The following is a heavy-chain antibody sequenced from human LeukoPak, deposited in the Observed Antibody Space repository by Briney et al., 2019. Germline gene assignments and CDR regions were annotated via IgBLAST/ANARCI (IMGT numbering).Heavy chain of an antibody. CDR1: GFTFSSYS. D-gene: IGHD2-2*01. Sequence: GGSLRLSCAASGFTFSSYSMNWVRQAPGKGLEWVSSISSSSSYIYYADSVEGRFTISRDNAKNSLYLQMNSLRAEDTAVYYCARVPPYCSSTSCHFDYWGQGTLVTVSS. V-gene: IGHV3-21*01. J-gene: IGHJ4*02. CDR3: ARVPPYCSSTSCHFDY. CDR2: ISSSSSYI.